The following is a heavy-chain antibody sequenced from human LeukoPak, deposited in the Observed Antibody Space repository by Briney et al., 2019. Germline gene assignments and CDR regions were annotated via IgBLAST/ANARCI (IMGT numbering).Heavy chain of an antibody. J-gene: IGHJ4*02. CDR2: IRSKGYGGTT. V-gene: IGHV3-49*03. Sequence: LSLPCAVYGGSFSGYYWSWIRQPPGKGLEWKSFIRSKGYGGTTDYAASVKGRFTMSRDDSKGIAYLQMDSLKTEDTAVYYCARNRGSGSFDFWGQGTLVTVSS. CDR3: ARNRGSGSFDF. D-gene: IGHD7-27*01. CDR1: GGSFSGYY.